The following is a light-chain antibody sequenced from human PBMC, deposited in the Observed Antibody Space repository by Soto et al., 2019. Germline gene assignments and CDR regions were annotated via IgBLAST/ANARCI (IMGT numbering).Light chain of an antibody. J-gene: IGLJ1*01. CDR1: SSDVGYYNY. V-gene: IGLV2-8*01. CDR3: TSYAGTDVHYV. Sequence: QSALTKPPSASGSPGQSVTISCTGTSSDVGYYNYVSWYQQYPGKAPKLLIYEVSKRPSGVPDRFSGSKSGNTASLTVSGLQAADEADYYCTSYAGTDVHYVFGTGTKVTVL. CDR2: EVS.